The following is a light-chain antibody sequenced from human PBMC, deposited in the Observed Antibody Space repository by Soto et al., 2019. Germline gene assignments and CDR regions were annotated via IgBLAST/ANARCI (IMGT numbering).Light chain of an antibody. V-gene: IGKV1-9*01. CDR2: AAS. Sequence: IQLTQSPSSLSASVGDRVTLTCRASQGISSYLAWSQQKPGKAPKLLIYAASTLQSGVPSRFSGSVSGTDFSLTITSLQPEDFATYFCQQLDSYPITFGQGTRLEIK. CDR3: QQLDSYPIT. CDR1: QGISSY. J-gene: IGKJ5*01.